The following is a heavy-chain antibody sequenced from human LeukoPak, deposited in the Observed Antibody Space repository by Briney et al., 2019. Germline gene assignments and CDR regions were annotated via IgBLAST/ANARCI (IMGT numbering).Heavy chain of an antibody. J-gene: IGHJ4*02. CDR1: GGSISSYY. V-gene: IGHV4-59*01. CDR3: ARAKGVQLWLGDFDY. D-gene: IGHD5-18*01. Sequence: PSETLSLTCTVSGGSISSYYWSWIRQAPGKGLEWIGYIYYSGSTNYNPSLKSRVTISVDTSKNQFSLKLSSVTAADTAVYYCARAKGVQLWLGDFDYWGQGTLVTVSS. CDR2: IYYSGST.